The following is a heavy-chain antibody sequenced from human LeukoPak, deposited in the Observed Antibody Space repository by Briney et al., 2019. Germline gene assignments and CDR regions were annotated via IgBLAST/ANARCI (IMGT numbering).Heavy chain of an antibody. CDR1: GASITSSDYS. CDR2: IYHRGNT. D-gene: IGHD1-7*01. V-gene: IGHV4-30-2*06. J-gene: IGHJ5*02. CDR3: AEGGRNYFDP. Sequence: PSETLSLTCVVSGASITSSDYSWSWIRQSPGRGLEWIGYIYHRGNTYYNPSLKSRVSISEDRSKNQFSLRLSSVTAADTAVYYCAEGGRNYFDPWGQGTLVTVST.